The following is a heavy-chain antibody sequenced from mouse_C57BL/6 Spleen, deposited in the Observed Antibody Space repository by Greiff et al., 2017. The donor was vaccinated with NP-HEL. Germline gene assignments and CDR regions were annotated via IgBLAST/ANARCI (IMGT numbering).Heavy chain of an antibody. Sequence: VQLQQSGPELVKPGASVKMSCKASGYTFTDYNMHWVKQSHGKSLEWIGYINPNNGGTSYNQKFKGKATLTVTKSSSTAYMELRSLTSEDSAVYYCDITTGVAPNWYFDVWGTGTTVTVSS. CDR1: GYTFTDYN. CDR2: INPNNGGT. V-gene: IGHV1-22*01. D-gene: IGHD1-1*01. CDR3: DITTGVAPNWYFDV. J-gene: IGHJ1*03.